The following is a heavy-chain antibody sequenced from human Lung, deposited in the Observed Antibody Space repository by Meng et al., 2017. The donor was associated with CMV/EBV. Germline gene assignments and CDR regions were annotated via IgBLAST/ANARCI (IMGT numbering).Heavy chain of an antibody. CDR3: AGGSWTYDF. CDR2: ISPYNGNT. J-gene: IGHJ4*02. CDR1: GYTFTTYS. D-gene: IGHD1-7*01. V-gene: IGHV1-18*01. Sequence: SXXVSCKASGYTFTTYSITWVRQAPGQGLEWMGWISPYNGNTEYAQKFQGRVTMTTDTSTSTAYMEVRSLTSDDTAMYYCAGGSWTYDFWVRGTVVTVAS.